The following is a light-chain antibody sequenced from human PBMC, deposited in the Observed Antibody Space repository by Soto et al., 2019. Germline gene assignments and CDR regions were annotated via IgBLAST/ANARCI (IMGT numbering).Light chain of an antibody. V-gene: IGKV3-11*01. J-gene: IGKJ1*01. CDR2: DAS. CDR1: QSVSSY. CDR3: QQRSIWPWT. Sequence: EIVLTQSPATLSLSPGERATLSCGASQSVSSYLAWYQQKPGQAPRLLIYDASNRATGIPARFSGSRSGTDFTITISSLEPGDFAFYYCQQRSIWPWTFGPGTKVEIK.